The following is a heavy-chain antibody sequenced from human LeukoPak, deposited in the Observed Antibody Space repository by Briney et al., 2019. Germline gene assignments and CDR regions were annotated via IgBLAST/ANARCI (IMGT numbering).Heavy chain of an antibody. CDR1: GGSISSGGYY. Sequence: SETLSLTCTVSGGSISSGGYYWSWIRQHPGKGLEWIGYIYCSGSTYYNPSLKSRVTISVDTSKNQFSLKLSSVTAADTAVYYCARSGWELLYDYWGQGTLVTVSS. V-gene: IGHV4-31*03. CDR2: IYCSGST. CDR3: ARSGWELLYDY. D-gene: IGHD1-26*01. J-gene: IGHJ4*02.